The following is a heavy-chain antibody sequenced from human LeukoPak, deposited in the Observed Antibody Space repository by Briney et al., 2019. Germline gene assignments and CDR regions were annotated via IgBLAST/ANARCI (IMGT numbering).Heavy chain of an antibody. Sequence: GGSLRLSCAASGFTFSSYSMNWVRQAPGKRLEWLSYISGGSGSIIHADSVRGRFTISRDDAMNSLYLQMNSLRAEDTAVYYCARDRRPYCASSYYYHMDVWGQGTTVTVSS. CDR1: GFTFSSYS. V-gene: IGHV3-48*01. CDR3: ARDRRPYCASSYYYHMDV. D-gene: IGHD2-21*02. CDR2: ISGGSGSI. J-gene: IGHJ6*02.